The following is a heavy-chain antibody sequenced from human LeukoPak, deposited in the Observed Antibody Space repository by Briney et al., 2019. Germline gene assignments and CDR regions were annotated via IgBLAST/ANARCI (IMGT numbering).Heavy chain of an antibody. Sequence: GGSLRLSCAASGFTFDDYAMHWVRQAPGKGLEWVSLISGDGGSTYYADSVKGRFTISRDNSKNSMYLQMNSLRTEDTALYYCAKDIAAATVLYYFDYWGQGTLVTVSS. D-gene: IGHD6-13*01. J-gene: IGHJ4*02. CDR2: ISGDGGST. CDR3: AKDIAAATVLYYFDY. CDR1: GFTFDDYA. V-gene: IGHV3-43*02.